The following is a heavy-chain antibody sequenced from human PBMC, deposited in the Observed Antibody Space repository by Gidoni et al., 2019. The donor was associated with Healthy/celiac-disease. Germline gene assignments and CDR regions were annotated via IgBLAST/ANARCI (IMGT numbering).Heavy chain of an antibody. D-gene: IGHD6-19*01. CDR1: GFSLSTSGVG. CDR3: AHRPEEWLVRGGWFDP. V-gene: IGHV2-5*02. CDR2: IYCDDDK. J-gene: IGHJ5*02. Sequence: QIPLKESGPTLVKPTQTLTLTCTSSGFSLSTSGVGVGWIRQRPGTALEWLALIYCDDDKRYSPSLKSRLTITKDTSKSQVVLTMTNMDPVDTATYYCAHRPEEWLVRGGWFDPWGQGTLVTVSS.